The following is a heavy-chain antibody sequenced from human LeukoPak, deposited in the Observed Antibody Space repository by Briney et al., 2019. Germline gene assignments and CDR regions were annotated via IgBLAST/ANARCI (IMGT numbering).Heavy chain of an antibody. CDR2: TSAYNGNT. CDR1: GYTFTSYG. J-gene: IGHJ4*02. Sequence: GASVKVSCKASGYTFTSYGISWVRQAPGQGLEWMGWTSAYNGNTNYAQKLQGRVTMTTDTSTSTAYMELRSLRSDDTAVYYCARDLPTYCGGDCYLGFDYWGQGTLVTVSS. CDR3: ARDLPTYCGGDCYLGFDY. V-gene: IGHV1-18*01. D-gene: IGHD2-21*02.